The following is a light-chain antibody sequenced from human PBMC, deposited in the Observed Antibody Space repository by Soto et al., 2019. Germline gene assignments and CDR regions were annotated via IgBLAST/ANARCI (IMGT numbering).Light chain of an antibody. J-gene: IGKJ1*01. V-gene: IGKV3-20*01. CDR2: GAS. CDR1: QSVSSSY. Sequence: ESVLTPAPGALSLSPGERATLSCRASQSVSSSYLAWYQQKPGQAPRLLIYGASSRATGIPDRFSGSGSGTDFTLTISRLEPEDFAVYYCQQYGSSPRTFGQRTKVDIK. CDR3: QQYGSSPRT.